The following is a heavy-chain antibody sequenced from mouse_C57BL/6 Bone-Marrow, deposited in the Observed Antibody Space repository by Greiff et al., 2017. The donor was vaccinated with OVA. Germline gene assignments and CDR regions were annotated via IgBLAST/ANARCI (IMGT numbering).Heavy chain of an antibody. Sequence: VHLVESGAELARPGASVKLSCKASGYTFTSYGISWVKQRTGQGLEWIGEIYPRSGNTYYNEKFKGKATLTADKSSSTAYMELRSLTSEDSAVYFCARRAYYGRYFDYWGQGTTLTVSS. CDR1: GYTFTSYG. CDR2: IYPRSGNT. CDR3: ARRAYYGRYFDY. D-gene: IGHD1-1*01. V-gene: IGHV1-81*01. J-gene: IGHJ2*01.